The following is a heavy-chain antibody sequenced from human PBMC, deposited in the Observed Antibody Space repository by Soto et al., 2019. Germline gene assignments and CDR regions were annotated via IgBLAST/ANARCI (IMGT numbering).Heavy chain of an antibody. V-gene: IGHV4-30-2*01. J-gene: IGHJ2*01. D-gene: IGHD4-17*01. CDR1: GGSISSGGYS. Sequence: QLQLQESGSGLVKPSQTLSLTCAVSGGSISSGGYSWSWIRQPPGKGLEWIGYIYHSGSTYYNPSLKSRVTKSVDRSKNQFSLKLSSVTAADTAVYYCARAGTDYGDYWYFDLWGRGTLVTVSS. CDR3: ARAGTDYGDYWYFDL. CDR2: IYHSGST.